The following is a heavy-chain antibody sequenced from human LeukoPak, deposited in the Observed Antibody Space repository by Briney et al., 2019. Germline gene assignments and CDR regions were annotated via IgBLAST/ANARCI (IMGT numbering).Heavy chain of an antibody. D-gene: IGHD6-19*01. Sequence: GGSLRLSCAASGFTFSSYEMNWGRQAPGKGLEWVSDISSSGSTIYYADSVKGRVTISRDNSKNKLYLQMNSLRAEDTAVYYCAQEVAVAGLFDYWGQGTLVTVSS. J-gene: IGHJ4*02. CDR3: AQEVAVAGLFDY. CDR1: GFTFSSYE. CDR2: ISSSGSTI. V-gene: IGHV3-48*03.